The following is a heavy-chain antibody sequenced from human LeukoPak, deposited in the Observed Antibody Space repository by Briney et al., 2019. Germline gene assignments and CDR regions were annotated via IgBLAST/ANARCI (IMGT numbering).Heavy chain of an antibody. J-gene: IGHJ6*02. D-gene: IGHD3-16*01. CDR3: ARFRWGDSYYYGVDV. V-gene: IGHV3-23*01. Sequence: GGSLRLSCATSGFTFSSYALNWVRQAPGQGLEWVSAISGSGGSTYYAESVKGRFTISRDTSNNVVYLQLNSLRAEDTAIYYCARFRWGDSYYYGVDVWGQGTTVTVSS. CDR2: ISGSGGST. CDR1: GFTFSSYA.